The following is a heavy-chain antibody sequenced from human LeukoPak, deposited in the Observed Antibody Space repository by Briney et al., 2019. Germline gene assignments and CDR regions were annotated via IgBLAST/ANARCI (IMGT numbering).Heavy chain of an antibody. V-gene: IGHV1-46*01. D-gene: IGHD1-26*01. CDR1: GYTFTSYY. CDR3: AREPGKWELSRWGYYYYMDV. CDR2: INPSGGST. Sequence: VASVKVSCKASGYTFTSYYMHWVRQAPGQGLEWMGIINPSGGSTSYAQKFQGRVTMTRDTSTSTVYMELSSLRSEDTAVYYCAREPGKWELSRWGYYYYMDVWGKGTTVTISS. J-gene: IGHJ6*03.